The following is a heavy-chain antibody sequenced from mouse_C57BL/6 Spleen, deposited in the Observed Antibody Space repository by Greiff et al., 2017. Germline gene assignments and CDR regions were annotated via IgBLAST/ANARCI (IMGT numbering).Heavy chain of an antibody. J-gene: IGHJ4*01. CDR2: ISSGSSTI. D-gene: IGHD2-13*01. CDR1: GFTFSDYA. CDR3: ARRTRKGAMDY. V-gene: IGHV5-17*01. Sequence: EVQGVESGGGLVKPGGSLKLSCAASGFTFSDYAMHWVRQAPEKGLEWVAYISSGSSTIYYADTVKGRFTISRDNAKNTLFLQMTSLRSEDTAMYYCARRTRKGAMDYWGQGTSVTVSS.